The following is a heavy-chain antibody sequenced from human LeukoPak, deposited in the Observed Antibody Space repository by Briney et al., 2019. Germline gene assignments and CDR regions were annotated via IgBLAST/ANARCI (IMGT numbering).Heavy chain of an antibody. CDR3: ARGSGYRYTLY. D-gene: IGHD5-18*01. CDR2: IKEDGSEK. J-gene: IGHJ4*02. CDR1: GFTFSTYW. V-gene: IGHV3-7*01. Sequence: GGSLRLCCATSGFTFSTYWMSWVRQAPGKGLEWVANIKEDGSEKNYVDSVKGRFTISRDNAKNSLFLQMSSLRAEDTAVYYCARGSGYRYTLYWGQGTLVTVSS.